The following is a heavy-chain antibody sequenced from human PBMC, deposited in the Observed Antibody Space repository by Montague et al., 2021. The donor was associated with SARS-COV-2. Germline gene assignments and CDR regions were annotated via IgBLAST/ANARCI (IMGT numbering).Heavy chain of an antibody. CDR2: IYHSGGT. J-gene: IGHJ6*02. D-gene: IGHD3-16*01. CDR1: AGSISSSNW. CDR3: ARIPFGYYGMDV. V-gene: IGHV4-4*02. Sequence: SETLSLTCAVSAGSISSSNWGSWVRQPPGKGLEWIAEIYHSGGTNYNPSLKSRVTIPVDKSKNQFSLKLSSVTAADTAVYYCARIPFGYYGMDVWGQGTTVTVSS.